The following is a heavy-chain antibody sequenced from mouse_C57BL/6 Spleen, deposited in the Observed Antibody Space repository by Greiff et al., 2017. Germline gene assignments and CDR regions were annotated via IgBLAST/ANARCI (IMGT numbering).Heavy chain of an antibody. CDR3: ARGTTVVAPNDAMDY. CDR2: IDPSDSNT. V-gene: IGHV1-69*01. J-gene: IGHJ4*01. Sequence: QVQLQQPGAELVMPGASVKLSCKASGYTFTSYWMHWVKQRPGQGLEWIGEIDPSDSNTNYNQKFKGKSTLTVDKSSSTAYMQLSSLTSEDSAVYYCARGTTVVAPNDAMDYWGQGTSVTVSS. D-gene: IGHD1-1*01. CDR1: GYTFTSYW.